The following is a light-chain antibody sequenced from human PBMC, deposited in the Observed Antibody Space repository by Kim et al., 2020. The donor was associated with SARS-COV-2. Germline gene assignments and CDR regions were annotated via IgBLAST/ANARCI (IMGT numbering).Light chain of an antibody. J-gene: IGKJ1*01. CDR3: QQYNGYSRT. CDR2: KAS. Sequence: DIQMTQSPSTLSASVGDRVTITCRASQSIDSWLAWYQQKSGKAPKLLIYKASTLESGVPSMFSGSGSGTEFTLTISSLQPDDFATYYCQQYNGYSRTFGQGTKVDIK. V-gene: IGKV1-5*03. CDR1: QSIDSW.